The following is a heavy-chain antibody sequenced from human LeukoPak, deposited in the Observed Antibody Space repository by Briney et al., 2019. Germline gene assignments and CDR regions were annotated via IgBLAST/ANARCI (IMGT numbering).Heavy chain of an antibody. CDR1: GFTFSSYA. CDR3: AKYRYSSSSELSY. D-gene: IGHD6-6*01. Sequence: GRSLRLSCAASGFTFSSYAMSWVRQAPGKGLEWVSAISGSGGSTYYADSVKGRFTISRDNSKNTLYLQMNSLRAEDTAVYYCAKYRYSSSSELSYWGQGTLVTVSS. V-gene: IGHV3-23*01. CDR2: ISGSGGST. J-gene: IGHJ4*02.